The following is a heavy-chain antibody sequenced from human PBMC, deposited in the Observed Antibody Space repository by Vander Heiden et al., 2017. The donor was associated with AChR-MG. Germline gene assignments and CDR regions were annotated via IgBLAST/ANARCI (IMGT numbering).Heavy chain of an antibody. CDR3: TRDWTQGTYDI. CDR1: GYSITSSHT. V-gene: IGHV4-38-2*02. Sequence: QVQLQDSGPGLLQPLETLSLTCAVFGYSITSSHTWGWIRQSPPKGLEWIASMHSPGVTYYNPSLQSRATIAMDTSNNQFYLKLTSVTAADTAMYFCTRDWTQGTYDIWGPGTMVTVSS. CDR2: MHSPGVT. J-gene: IGHJ3*02. D-gene: IGHD1-1*01.